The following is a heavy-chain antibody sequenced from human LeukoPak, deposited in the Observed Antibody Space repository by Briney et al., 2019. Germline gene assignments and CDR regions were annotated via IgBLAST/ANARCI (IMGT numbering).Heavy chain of an antibody. CDR2: ISSNGGST. V-gene: IGHV3-64*01. CDR3: AREGDGYKLDY. Sequence: GGSLRLSCAASGFTFSSYAMHWVRQAPGKGLEYVSAISSNGGSTYYANSVKGRFTISRDNSKNTLYLQMSSLRAEDMAVYYCAREGDGYKLDYWGQGTLVTVSS. CDR1: GFTFSSYA. J-gene: IGHJ4*02. D-gene: IGHD5-24*01.